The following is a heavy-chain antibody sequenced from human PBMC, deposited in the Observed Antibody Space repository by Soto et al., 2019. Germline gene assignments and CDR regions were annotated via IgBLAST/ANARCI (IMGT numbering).Heavy chain of an antibody. CDR1: GFTFSSYA. J-gene: IGHJ5*02. Sequence: EVQLLESGGGLVQPGGSLRLSCAASGFTFSSYAMSWVRQAPGKGLEWVSAISGSGGSTYYADSVKGRFTISRDNSKNTLDLQMNSLRAEDTALYYCAKDPCSGWYEGWFDPWGQGTLVTGSS. D-gene: IGHD6-19*01. V-gene: IGHV3-23*01. CDR3: AKDPCSGWYEGWFDP. CDR2: ISGSGGST.